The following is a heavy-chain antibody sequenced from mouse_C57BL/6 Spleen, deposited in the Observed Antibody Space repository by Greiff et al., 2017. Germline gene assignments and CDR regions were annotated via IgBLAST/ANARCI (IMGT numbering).Heavy chain of an antibody. CDR2: IRSKSNIYAT. V-gene: IGHV10-1*01. J-gene: IGHJ1*03. CDR3: LRGPIYYGNYGGYFDV. Sequence: EVQGVESGGGLVQPKGSLRLSCAASGFSFNTYAMNWVRQAPGKGLEWVARIRSKSNIYATYYADSVKDRFTISRDDSESMLYLQMKNLKTGDTAMYYCLRGPIYYGNYGGYFDVWGTGTTVTVSS. D-gene: IGHD2-1*01. CDR1: GFSFNTYA.